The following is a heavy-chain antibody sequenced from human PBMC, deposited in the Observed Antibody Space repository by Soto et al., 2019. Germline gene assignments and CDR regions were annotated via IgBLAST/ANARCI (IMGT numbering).Heavy chain of an antibody. CDR1: GYTFTSYY. Sequence: ASVKVSCKASGYTFTSYYMHWVRQAPGQGLEWMGIINPSGGSTSYAQKFQGRVTMTRDTSTSTVHMELSSLRSEDTAVYYCARGGAIFGVVLSTYYYYGMDVWGQGTTVTVSS. CDR2: INPSGGST. CDR3: ARGGAIFGVVLSTYYYYGMDV. V-gene: IGHV1-46*01. J-gene: IGHJ6*02. D-gene: IGHD3-3*01.